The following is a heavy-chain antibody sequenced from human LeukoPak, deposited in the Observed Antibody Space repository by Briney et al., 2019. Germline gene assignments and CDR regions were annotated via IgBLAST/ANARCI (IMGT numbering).Heavy chain of an antibody. V-gene: IGHV3-21*01. CDR3: ARSRSVSNYKGMDV. J-gene: IGHJ6*02. D-gene: IGHD5/OR15-5a*01. CDR1: GFTFSDYS. Sequence: PGGSLRLSCPASGFTFSDYSMSWVRQAPGKGLEWVSSISSSSDYIYYADSVKGRFTISRGNPRNSLYLQMNSLRAEDTAVYYCARSRSVSNYKGMDVWGQGTTVTVSS. CDR2: ISSSSDYI.